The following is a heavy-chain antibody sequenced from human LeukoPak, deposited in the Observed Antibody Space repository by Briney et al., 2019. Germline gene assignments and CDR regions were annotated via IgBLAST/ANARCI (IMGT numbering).Heavy chain of an antibody. J-gene: IGHJ4*02. Sequence: GGSLRLSCAASGFTFSSYSMNWVRQAPGKGLEWVSYISSSSSTIYYADSVKGRFTISRDNAKNSLYLQMNSLRDEDTAAYYCARENRFLEWLLYVDYWGQGTLVTVSS. CDR2: ISSSSSTI. D-gene: IGHD3-3*01. CDR3: ARENRFLEWLLYVDY. CDR1: GFTFSSYS. V-gene: IGHV3-48*02.